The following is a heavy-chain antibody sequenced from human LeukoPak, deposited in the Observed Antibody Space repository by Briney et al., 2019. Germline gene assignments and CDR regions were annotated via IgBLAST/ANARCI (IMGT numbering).Heavy chain of an antibody. CDR3: ARVMVRGTYFDY. D-gene: IGHD3-10*01. CDR1: GFTFSSYA. CDR2: ISSSSSYI. Sequence: GGSLRLSCGASGFTFSSYAMNWVRQAPGKGLEWVSSISSSSSYIYYADSVKGRFTISRDNAKNSLYLQMNSLRAEDTAVYYCARVMVRGTYFDYWGQGTLVTVSS. J-gene: IGHJ4*02. V-gene: IGHV3-21*01.